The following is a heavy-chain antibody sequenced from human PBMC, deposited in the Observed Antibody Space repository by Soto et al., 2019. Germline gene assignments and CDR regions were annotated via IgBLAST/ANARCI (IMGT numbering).Heavy chain of an antibody. CDR1: GFTFSSYA. Sequence: DVQLLESGGGLVQPGASLRLSCAASGFTFSSYAMSWVRQAPGKGLEWVSAISATGGSAFYADSVKGRFTISRDNSKNTVFLQIDSLVTEDTAVYYCAKGTTAVYCFDFWGQGTLVTVSS. V-gene: IGHV3-23*01. CDR2: ISATGGSA. J-gene: IGHJ4*02. D-gene: IGHD2-15*01. CDR3: AKGTTAVYCFDF.